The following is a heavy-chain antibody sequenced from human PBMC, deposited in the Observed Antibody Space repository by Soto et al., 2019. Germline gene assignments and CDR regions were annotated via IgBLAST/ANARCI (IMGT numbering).Heavy chain of an antibody. CDR3: AAGTAMVNYYYGMDV. D-gene: IGHD5-18*01. CDR1: GFNFTSSA. V-gene: IGHV1-58*02. CDR2: IVVGSGNT. J-gene: IGHJ6*02. Sequence: QMQLVQSGPEVKKPGTSVKVSCKASGFNFTSSAMQWVRQARGQRLEWIGWIVVGSGNTNYAQKFQERVTITRDMSTSTAYMELSSLRSEDTAVYYCAAGTAMVNYYYGMDVWGQGTTVTVSS.